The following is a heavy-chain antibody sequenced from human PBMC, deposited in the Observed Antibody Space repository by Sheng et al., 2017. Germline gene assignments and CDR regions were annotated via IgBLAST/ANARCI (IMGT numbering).Heavy chain of an antibody. D-gene: IGHD3-22*01. CDR3: ARDLYSSGMDYYYYMDV. CDR1: GGTFSSYA. J-gene: IGHJ6*03. Sequence: QVQLVQSGAEVKKPGSSVKVSCKASGGTFSSYAISWVRQAPGQGLEWMGGIIPILGIANYAQKFQGRVTITADKSTSTAYMELSSLRSEDTAVYYCARDLYSSGMDYYYYMDVWGKGTTVTVSS. CDR2: IIPILGIA. V-gene: IGHV1-69*04.